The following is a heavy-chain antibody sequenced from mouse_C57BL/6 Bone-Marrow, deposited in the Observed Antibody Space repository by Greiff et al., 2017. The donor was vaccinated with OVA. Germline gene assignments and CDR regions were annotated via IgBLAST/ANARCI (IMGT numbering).Heavy chain of an antibody. J-gene: IGHJ1*03. V-gene: IGHV2-2*01. CDR3: SRILSWDDFDV. CDR1: GFSLTSYG. D-gene: IGHD4-1*01. CDR2: IWSGGST. Sequence: VQVVESGPGLVQPSQSLSITCTVSGFSLTSYGVHWVRQSPGKGLEWLGVIWSGGSTDYNAAFISRLSISKDNSKSQVFIKMNSLQADVTAIYYCSRILSWDDFDVWGTGTTVTVSS.